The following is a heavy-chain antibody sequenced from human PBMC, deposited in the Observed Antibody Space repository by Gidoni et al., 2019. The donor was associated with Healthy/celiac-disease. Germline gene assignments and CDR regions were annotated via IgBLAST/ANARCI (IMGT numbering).Heavy chain of an antibody. CDR1: GFTFSSYS. CDR2: ISSSSSYI. Sequence: EVQLVESGGGLVKPGGSLRLSCAASGFTFSSYSMNWVRQAPGKGLAWVSSISSSSSYIYYADSVKGRFTISRDNAKNSLYLQMNSLRAEDTAVYYCAREGDVLRYFDWLSYYFDYWGQGTLVTVSS. V-gene: IGHV3-21*01. CDR3: AREGDVLRYFDWLSYYFDY. D-gene: IGHD3-9*01. J-gene: IGHJ4*02.